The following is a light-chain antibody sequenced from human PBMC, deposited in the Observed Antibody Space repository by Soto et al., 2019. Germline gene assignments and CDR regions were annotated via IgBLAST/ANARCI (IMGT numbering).Light chain of an antibody. J-gene: IGKJ1*01. V-gene: IGKV1-6*01. Sequence: IQLTQSQSSLSASVGDRVTLTCLASQGIRNDLGWYQQKPGKAPKLLIYAASSLQSGVPSRFSGSGSGTDFTLTISSLQPEDFATYYCLQDYNYPRAFGQGTKVDIK. CDR2: AAS. CDR3: LQDYNYPRA. CDR1: QGIRND.